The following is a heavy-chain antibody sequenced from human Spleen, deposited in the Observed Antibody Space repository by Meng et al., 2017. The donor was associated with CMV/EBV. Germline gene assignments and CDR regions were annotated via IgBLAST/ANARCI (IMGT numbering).Heavy chain of an antibody. D-gene: IGHD5-18*01. CDR2: ISSNGRST. J-gene: IGHJ4*02. CDR3: ARETYGYGDY. CDR1: GFRFRDYY. V-gene: IGHV3-11*05. Sequence: QVQLVESGGVLVKPGGSLRLSCAASGFRFRDYYMSWIRQAPGKGLEWISYISSNGRSTNYADSVKGRFTISRDNAKNSLYLQMNSLRAEDTAVYYCARETYGYGDYWGQGTLVTVSS.